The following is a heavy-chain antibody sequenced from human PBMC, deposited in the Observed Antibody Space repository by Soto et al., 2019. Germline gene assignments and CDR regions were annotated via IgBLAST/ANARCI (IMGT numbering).Heavy chain of an antibody. J-gene: IGHJ4*02. Sequence: SETLSLTCAVYGGSFSGYYWSWIRQPPGKGLEWIGEINHSGSTNYNPSLKSRVTISVDTSKNQFSLKLSSVTAADTAVYYCARAYSSTFDYWGQGTLVTGS. CDR2: INHSGST. CDR1: GGSFSGYY. CDR3: ARAYSSTFDY. D-gene: IGHD6-13*01. V-gene: IGHV4-34*01.